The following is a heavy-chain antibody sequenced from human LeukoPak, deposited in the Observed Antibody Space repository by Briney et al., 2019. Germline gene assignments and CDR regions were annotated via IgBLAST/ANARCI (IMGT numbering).Heavy chain of an antibody. CDR3: ARAGIRGYSYGYLDY. V-gene: IGHV4-59*01. D-gene: IGHD5-18*01. CDR1: GGSISTYY. Sequence: KPSETLSLTCTVSGGSISTYYWSWIRQPPGKGLEWIGYIYHSGSTNYNPSLKSRVTISVDTSQNQLYLKLSSVTAADTAVYYCARAGIRGYSYGYLDYWGQGTLVTVSS. J-gene: IGHJ4*02. CDR2: IYHSGST.